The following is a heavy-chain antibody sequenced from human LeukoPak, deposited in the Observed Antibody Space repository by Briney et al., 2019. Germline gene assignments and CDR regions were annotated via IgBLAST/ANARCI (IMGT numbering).Heavy chain of an antibody. J-gene: IGHJ4*02. CDR1: GYTFTRYY. V-gene: IGHV1-46*03. CDR2: INPSGGST. Sequence: GGPVKVFCKASGYTFTRYYIHWVRQAPGQRAEWVGKINPSGGSTSYAQKFQGRVTMTRDTSTSTVYMELSSLRSEDTAVYYCASCLGSTSCYTDPNYYFDYWGQGTLVTVSS. CDR3: ASCLGSTSCYTDPNYYFDY. D-gene: IGHD2-2*02.